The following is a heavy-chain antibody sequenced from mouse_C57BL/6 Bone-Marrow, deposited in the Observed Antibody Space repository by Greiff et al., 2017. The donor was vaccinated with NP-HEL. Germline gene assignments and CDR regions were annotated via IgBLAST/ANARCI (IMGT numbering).Heavy chain of an antibody. Sequence: QVQLKQPGAELVKPGASVKLSCKASGYTFTSYWMHWVKQRPGQGLEWIGMIHPNSGSTNYNEKFKSKATLTVDKSSSTAYMQLSSLTSEDSAVYYCAYYGSSYRDYWGQGTTLTVSS. J-gene: IGHJ2*01. CDR1: GYTFTSYW. D-gene: IGHD1-1*01. V-gene: IGHV1-64*01. CDR3: AYYGSSYRDY. CDR2: IHPNSGST.